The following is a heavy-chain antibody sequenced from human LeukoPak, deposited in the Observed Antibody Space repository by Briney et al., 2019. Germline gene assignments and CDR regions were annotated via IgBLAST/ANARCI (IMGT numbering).Heavy chain of an antibody. CDR2: IKSTGDTT. V-gene: IGHV1-46*01. CDR3: VREDAHTYYFDF. CDR1: GYTFTSYH. J-gene: IGHJ4*02. Sequence: ASVQVSCKTSGYTFTSYHMHWVRQAPGQGLEWVAIIKSTGDTTVYAQKFQGRVTVTRDTSTSTVYMDLRSLSSEDTAVYYCVREDAHTYYFDFWGPGTLVTVSS. D-gene: IGHD2-2*01.